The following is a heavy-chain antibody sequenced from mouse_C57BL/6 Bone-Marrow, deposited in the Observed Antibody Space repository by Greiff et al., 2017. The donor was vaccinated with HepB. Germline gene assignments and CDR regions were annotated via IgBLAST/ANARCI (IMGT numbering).Heavy chain of an antibody. V-gene: IGHV5-17*01. Sequence: VQLKESGGGLVKPGGSLKLSCAASGFTFSDYGMHWVRQAPEKGLEWVAYISSGSSTIYYADTVKGQFTISRDNAKNTLFLQMTSLRSEDTAMYYCARDYDGYSYAMDYWGQGTSVTVSS. CDR3: ARDYDGYSYAMDY. CDR2: ISSGSSTI. D-gene: IGHD2-3*01. CDR1: GFTFSDYG. J-gene: IGHJ4*01.